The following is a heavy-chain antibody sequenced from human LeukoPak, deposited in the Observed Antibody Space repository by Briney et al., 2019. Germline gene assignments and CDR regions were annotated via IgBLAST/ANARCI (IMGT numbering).Heavy chain of an antibody. V-gene: IGHV4-61*02. D-gene: IGHD4-17*01. J-gene: IGHJ4*02. CDR2: LYSRGTT. CDR3: VRGFDYGFYD. Sequence: SETLSLTCSVSGASISSGSYYWSWIRQSAGKGLECIGRLYSRGTTDYNPSLKSRITISGDTSKNQFSLNLSSVTASDTAVYYCVRGFDYGFYDWGQGTLVTVSS. CDR1: GASISSGSYY.